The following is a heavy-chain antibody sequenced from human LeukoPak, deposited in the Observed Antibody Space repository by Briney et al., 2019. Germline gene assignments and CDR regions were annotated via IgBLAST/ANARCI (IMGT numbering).Heavy chain of an antibody. CDR2: IYTSGST. V-gene: IGHV4-39*07. D-gene: IGHD3-16*01. CDR1: GGSISSSSYY. CDR3: ASGGYPDSFDY. Sequence: SETLSLTCTVSGGSISSSSYYWGWIRQPPGKGLEWIGRIYTSGSTNYNPSLKSRVTMSVDTSKNQFSLKLSSVTAADTAVYYCASGGYPDSFDYWGQGTLVTVSS. J-gene: IGHJ4*02.